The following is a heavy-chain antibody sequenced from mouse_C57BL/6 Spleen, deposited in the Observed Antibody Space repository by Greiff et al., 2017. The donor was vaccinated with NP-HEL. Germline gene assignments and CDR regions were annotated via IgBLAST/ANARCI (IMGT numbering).Heavy chain of an antibody. V-gene: IGHV1-85*01. CDR2: LYPRDGCT. J-gene: IGHJ4*01. Sequence: QVQLKQSGPELVKPGASVKLSCKASGYTFTSYDINWVKQRPGQGLEWIGWLYPRDGCTKYNEKFKGKATLTVDTSSSTAYMELHSLTSEDSAVYFCARRYGSSYAMDYWGQGTSVTVSS. D-gene: IGHD1-1*01. CDR1: GYTFTSYD. CDR3: ARRYGSSYAMDY.